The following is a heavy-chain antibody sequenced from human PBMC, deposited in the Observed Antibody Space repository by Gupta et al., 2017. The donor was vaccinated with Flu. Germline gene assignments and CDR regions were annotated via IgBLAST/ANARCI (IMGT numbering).Heavy chain of an antibody. Sequence: QVQLQESGPGLVKPSQTLSLTCTVSGGSISSGGYYWRWIRQHPGKGLEWIGYIYYSGRTNYNPSLESRVIISVDTSRNQFSLRLSSVTSADTAVYFCAREPQGSSFGSSLFYFDYWGQGALVTVSS. CDR2: IYYSGRT. J-gene: IGHJ4*02. CDR1: GGSISSGGYY. V-gene: IGHV4-31*03. CDR3: AREPQGSSFGSSLFYFDY. D-gene: IGHD5-18*01.